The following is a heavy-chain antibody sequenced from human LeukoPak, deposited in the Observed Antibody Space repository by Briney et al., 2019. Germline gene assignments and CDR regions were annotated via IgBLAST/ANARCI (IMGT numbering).Heavy chain of an antibody. CDR3: TTGTFCSGGSCYPPFVY. CDR2: IKSKTDGGTT. D-gene: IGHD2-15*01. CDR1: GFTFGNAW. J-gene: IGHJ4*02. Sequence: GGSLRLSCAASGFTFGNAWMSWVRQAPGKGLEWVGRIKSKTDGGTTDYAAPVKGRFTISRDDSKSTLDLQLNSLKTEDTAVYFCTTGTFCSGGSCYPPFVYWGQGTRSPSPQ. V-gene: IGHV3-15*01.